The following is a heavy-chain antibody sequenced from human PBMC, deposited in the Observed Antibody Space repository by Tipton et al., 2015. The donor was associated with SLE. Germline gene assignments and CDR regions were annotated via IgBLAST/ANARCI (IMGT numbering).Heavy chain of an antibody. CDR1: GGSISSHY. CDR3: ARALGGSSGWYGDAFDI. D-gene: IGHD6-19*01. J-gene: IGHJ3*02. V-gene: IGHV4-4*08. CDR2: IYTSGST. Sequence: TLSLTCTVSGGSISSHYWSWIRQPPGKGLEWIGRIYTSGSTNYNPTLKSRVTISVDTSKNQFSLKLSSVTAADTAVYYCARALGGSSGWYGDAFDIWGQGTMVTVSS.